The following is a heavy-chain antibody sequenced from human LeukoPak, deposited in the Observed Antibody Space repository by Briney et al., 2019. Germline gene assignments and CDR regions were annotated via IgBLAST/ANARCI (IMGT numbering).Heavy chain of an antibody. D-gene: IGHD1-26*01. J-gene: IGHJ4*02. Sequence: RPSETLSLTCTVSGGSISSFHWSWIRQPPGKGLEHIGNIYDSGSTYYNPSLKGRVTISVDTSKNQFSLKLSSVTAADTAVYYCARTYSGRSYYFDCWGQGTLVTVSS. CDR1: GGSISSFH. V-gene: IGHV4-59*01. CDR2: IYDSGST. CDR3: ARTYSGRSYYFDC.